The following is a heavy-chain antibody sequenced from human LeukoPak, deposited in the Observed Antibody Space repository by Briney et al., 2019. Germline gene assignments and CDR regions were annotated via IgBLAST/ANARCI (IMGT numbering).Heavy chain of an antibody. CDR3: ARDETHYYGSGSYAFDI. J-gene: IGHJ3*02. CDR1: GGSFSGYY. CDR2: INHSGST. V-gene: IGHV4-34*01. D-gene: IGHD3-10*01. Sequence: SETLSLTCAVYGGSFSGYYWSWIRQPPGKGLEWIGEINHSGSTNYNPSLKSRVTISVDTSKNQFSLKLSSVTAADTAVYYCARDETHYYGSGSYAFDIWGQGTMVTVSS.